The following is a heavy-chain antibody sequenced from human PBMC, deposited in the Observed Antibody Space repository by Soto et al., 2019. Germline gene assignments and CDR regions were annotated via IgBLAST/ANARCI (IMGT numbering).Heavy chain of an antibody. CDR1: GGSFTGDY. CDR2: VFGNGAGTP. Sequence: KTSETLSLTCSVSGGSFTGDYWSWIRQPAGKGLQWIGRVFGNGAGTPIYNSLLKSRARMSADPSKRQFSLTLTSVTAADTAVYYCARDLPPYGGRRSPPTGAFEGWGQGIMVTVSS. J-gene: IGHJ4*02. CDR3: ARDLPPYGGRRSPPTGAFEG. D-gene: IGHD2-15*01. V-gene: IGHV4-4*07.